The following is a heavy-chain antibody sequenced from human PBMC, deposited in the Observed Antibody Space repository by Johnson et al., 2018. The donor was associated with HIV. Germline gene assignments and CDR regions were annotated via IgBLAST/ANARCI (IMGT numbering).Heavy chain of an antibody. CDR1: GFTFSSYW. CDR2: IKQDGSEK. D-gene: IGHD3-10*01. J-gene: IGHJ3*02. V-gene: IGHV3-7*01. CDR3: ARDKGRGAFDI. Sequence: MLLVESGGGLVQPGGSLRLSCAASGFTFSSYWMSWVRQAPGKGLEWVANIKQDGSEKYYVDSVKGRFTISRDNAKNTLYLQMNSLRAEDTAVYYCARDKGRGAFDIWGQGTMVTVSS.